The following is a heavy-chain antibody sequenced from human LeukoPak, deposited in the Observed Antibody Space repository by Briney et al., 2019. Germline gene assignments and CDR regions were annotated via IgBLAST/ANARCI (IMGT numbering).Heavy chain of an antibody. V-gene: IGHV1-2*02. CDR2: INPNSGGT. CDR3: ARSKIGYSSGWYNDFDY. Sequence: GASVKVSCKASGYTFTSYNINWVRQAPGHGLEWMGWINPNSGGTNYAQKFQGRVTMTRDTSISTAYMELSRLRSDDTAVYYCARSKIGYSSGWYNDFDYWGQGTLVTVSS. D-gene: IGHD6-19*01. CDR1: GYTFTSYN. J-gene: IGHJ4*02.